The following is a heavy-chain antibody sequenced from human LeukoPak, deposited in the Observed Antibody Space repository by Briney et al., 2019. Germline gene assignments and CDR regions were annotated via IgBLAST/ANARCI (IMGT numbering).Heavy chain of an antibody. CDR2: ISSNGGST. D-gene: IGHD3-22*01. Sequence: PGGSLRLSCAASGFTFSSYAMHWVRQAPGKGLEYVSAISSNGGSTYYANSVKGRFTISRDNSKNTLYLQMGSLRAEDMAVYYCARVVSVVVAGPLDYWGQGTLVTVSS. CDR1: GFTFSSYA. CDR3: ARVVSVVVAGPLDY. J-gene: IGHJ4*02. V-gene: IGHV3-64*01.